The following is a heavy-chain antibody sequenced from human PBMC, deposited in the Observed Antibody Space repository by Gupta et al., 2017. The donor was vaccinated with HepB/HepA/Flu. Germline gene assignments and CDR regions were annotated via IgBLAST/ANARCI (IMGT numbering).Heavy chain of an antibody. D-gene: IGHD6-6*01. CDR1: GFTFSSYA. Sequence: EVQLLESGGGLVQPGGSLRLSCAASGFTFSSYAMSWVRQAPGKGLECVSAISGSGASTYYAVSVKGRFTISRDNSKNTLFLQMNSLRAEDTAVYYCAKNSTSSTADYWGQGTLVTVSS. CDR2: ISGSGAST. CDR3: AKNSTSSTADY. V-gene: IGHV3-23*01. J-gene: IGHJ4*02.